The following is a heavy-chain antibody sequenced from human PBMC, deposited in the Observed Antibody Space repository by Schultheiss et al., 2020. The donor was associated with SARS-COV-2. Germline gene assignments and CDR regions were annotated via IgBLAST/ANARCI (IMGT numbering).Heavy chain of an antibody. J-gene: IGHJ4*02. Sequence: GESLKISCAASGFTFSRSVMSWVRQAPGKGLEWVSAISDSDDNTYYADSVKGRFTISRDNSKNTLYLQMNSLRAEDTAVYYCARGSEYSGYYYFDYWGQGTLVTVSS. CDR1: GFTFSRSV. CDR2: ISDSDDNT. V-gene: IGHV3-23*01. D-gene: IGHD5-12*01. CDR3: ARGSEYSGYYYFDY.